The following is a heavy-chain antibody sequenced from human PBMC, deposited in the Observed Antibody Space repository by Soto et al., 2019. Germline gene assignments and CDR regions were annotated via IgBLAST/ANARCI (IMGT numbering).Heavy chain of an antibody. V-gene: IGHV4-34*01. CDR1: GGSFSGYQ. Sequence: QVQLQQWGAGLLKPSETLSLTCAVYGGSFSGYQWTWIRQTPGKGLEWIGEINDSGNINYNPSPKSRVTILVDTAKKQISLKLSSVTAAATAVYYCARGLILWFGELSRRGGYYYYMDVWGKGTTVTVSS. CDR2: INDSGNI. J-gene: IGHJ6*03. CDR3: ARGLILWFGELSRRGGYYYYMDV. D-gene: IGHD3-10*01.